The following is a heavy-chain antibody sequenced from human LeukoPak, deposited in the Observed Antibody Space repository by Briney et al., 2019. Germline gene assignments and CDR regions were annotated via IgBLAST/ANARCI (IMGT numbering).Heavy chain of an antibody. CDR1: GGTFSSYA. D-gene: IGHD4-17*01. CDR3: AKDEGYAPYGDYVAVSYFDY. Sequence: ASVKVSCKASGGTFSSYAISWVRQAPGQGLEWMGRIIPILGIANYAQKFQGRVTITADKSTSTAYMELSSLRSEDTAVYYCAKDEGYAPYGDYVAVSYFDYWGQGTLVTVSS. CDR2: IIPILGIA. J-gene: IGHJ4*02. V-gene: IGHV1-69*04.